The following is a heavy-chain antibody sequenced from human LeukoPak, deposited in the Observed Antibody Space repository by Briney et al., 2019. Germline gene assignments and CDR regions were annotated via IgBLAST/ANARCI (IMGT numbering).Heavy chain of an antibody. CDR3: ARDLGWIDY. J-gene: IGHJ4*02. CDR2: IYYSGST. D-gene: IGHD2-15*01. Sequence: SETLSVTCTVSGGSISSSSYYWGWIRQPPGKGLEWIGSIYYSGSTYYNPSLKSRVTISVDTSKNQFSLKLSSVTAADTAVYYCARDLGWIDYWGQGTLVTVSS. V-gene: IGHV4-39*07. CDR1: GGSISSSSYY.